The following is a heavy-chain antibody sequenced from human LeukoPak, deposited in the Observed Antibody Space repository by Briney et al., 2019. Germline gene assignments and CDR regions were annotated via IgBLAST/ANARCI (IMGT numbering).Heavy chain of an antibody. D-gene: IGHD2-2*01. Sequence: GGSLRLSCAASGFTVSSNYMSWVRQAPGKGLEWVSVIYSGGSTYYADSVKCRFTISRDNSETTLYLQMNSLRAEDTAVYYCAATMPLDYWGQGTLVTVSS. CDR1: GFTVSSNY. CDR2: IYSGGST. V-gene: IGHV3-53*01. J-gene: IGHJ4*02. CDR3: AATMPLDY.